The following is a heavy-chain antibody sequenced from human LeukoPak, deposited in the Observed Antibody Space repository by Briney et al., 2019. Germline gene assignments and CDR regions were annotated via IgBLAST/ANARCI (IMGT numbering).Heavy chain of an antibody. V-gene: IGHV4-4*07. D-gene: IGHD3-22*01. CDR3: ASLSSGAAFDV. CDR2: LHASEST. Sequence: SETLSLTCTVSGAHISYYYWTWVRQSAAQGLEWIGRLHASESTIYNPSLKSRLTMSIDTSKDQLSLTLTSVTAADSAVYYCASLSSGAAFDVWGQGTVVTVSS. J-gene: IGHJ3*01. CDR1: GAHISYYY.